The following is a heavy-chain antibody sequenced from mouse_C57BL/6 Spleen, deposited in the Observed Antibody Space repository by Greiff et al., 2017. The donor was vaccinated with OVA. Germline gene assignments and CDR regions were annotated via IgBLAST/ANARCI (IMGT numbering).Heavy chain of an antibody. CDR1: GFNIKDDY. Sequence: EVQLQQSGAELVRPGASVKLSCTASGFNIKDDYMHWVKQRPEQGLEWIGWIDPENGDTEYASKFQGKATITADTSSNTAYLQLSSLTSEDTAVYYCTRRGGYHYGFDYWGQGTTLTVSS. D-gene: IGHD1-1*01. V-gene: IGHV14-4*01. J-gene: IGHJ2*01. CDR2: IDPENGDT. CDR3: TRRGGYHYGFDY.